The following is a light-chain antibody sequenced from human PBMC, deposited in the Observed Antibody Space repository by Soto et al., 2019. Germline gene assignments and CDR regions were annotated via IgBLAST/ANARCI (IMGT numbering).Light chain of an antibody. CDR1: QSIGRY. V-gene: IGKV1-39*01. Sequence: DIQMTQSPSSLSASIGDRLTITCRASQSIGRYLNWYQQKPGKAPKILIFNAASLQSGVPSRFSGSGSGTDFTLTISSLQPEDFASYDCQQSYTIPITFGGGTKVETK. CDR2: NAA. CDR3: QQSYTIPIT. J-gene: IGKJ4*01.